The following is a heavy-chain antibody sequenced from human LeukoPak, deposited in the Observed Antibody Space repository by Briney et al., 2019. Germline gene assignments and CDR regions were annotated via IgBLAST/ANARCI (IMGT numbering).Heavy chain of an antibody. V-gene: IGHV4-38-2*02. J-gene: IGHJ6*03. Sequence: PSETLSLTCTVSGYSISRGYYRVWIRQPPGKGLEWIGCIYHSGTTYYNPSLKSRITISVDTSKNQFSLKLSSVTAADTAMYYCARDQPYMDVWGKGTTVTVSS. CDR3: ARDQPYMDV. CDR1: GYSISRGYY. CDR2: IYHSGTT.